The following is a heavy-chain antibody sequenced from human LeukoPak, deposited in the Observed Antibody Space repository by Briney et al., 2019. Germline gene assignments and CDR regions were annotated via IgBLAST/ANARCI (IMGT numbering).Heavy chain of an antibody. CDR3: ARQGGLGYSYGLDAFDI. Sequence: PSETLSLTCTVSGGSISSYYWSWIRQPPGKGLEWIGYIYYSGSTNYNPFLKSRVTISVDTSKNQFSLKLSSVTAADTAVYYCARQGGLGYSYGLDAFDIWGQGTMVTVSS. CDR2: IYYSGST. V-gene: IGHV4-59*08. CDR1: GGSISSYY. D-gene: IGHD5-18*01. J-gene: IGHJ3*02.